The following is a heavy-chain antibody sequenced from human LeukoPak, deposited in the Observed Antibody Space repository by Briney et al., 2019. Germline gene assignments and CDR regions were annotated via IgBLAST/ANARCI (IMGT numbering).Heavy chain of an antibody. D-gene: IGHD2-2*01. CDR3: ARDVGEYCSSTNCYASHY. CDR1: GYTFTGYY. CDR2: IDPHSGGT. Sequence: ASVKVSCKASGYTFTGYYIHWVRQAPGQGLEWMGWIDPHSGGTNYAQKFQGGVTMTRDTSITTAYMELSSLRSDDTAVYYCARDVGEYCSSTNCYASHYWGQGTLVTVSS. J-gene: IGHJ4*02. V-gene: IGHV1-2*02.